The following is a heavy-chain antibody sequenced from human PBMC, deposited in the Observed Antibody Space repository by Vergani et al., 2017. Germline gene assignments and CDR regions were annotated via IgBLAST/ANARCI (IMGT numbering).Heavy chain of an antibody. J-gene: IGHJ6*02. CDR2: IIPILGIA. CDR3: ARDRGGYGAYYYYGMDV. V-gene: IGHV1-69*04. D-gene: IGHD5-12*01. Sequence: QVQLVQSGAEVKKPGSSVKVSCKASGGTFSSYAIGWVRQAPGQGLEWMGRIIPILGIANYAQKFQGRVTITADKSTSTAYMELSSLRSEDTAVYYCARDRGGYGAYYYYGMDVWGQGTTVTVSS. CDR1: GGTFSSYA.